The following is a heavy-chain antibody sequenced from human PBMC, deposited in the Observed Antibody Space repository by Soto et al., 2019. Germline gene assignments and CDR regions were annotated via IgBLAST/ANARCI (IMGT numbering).Heavy chain of an antibody. CDR1: GYSFSFYW. D-gene: IGHD3-22*01. J-gene: IGHJ3*02. V-gene: IGHV5-51*01. CDR2: MYPDDSDI. Sequence: GESLKISCKASGYSFSFYWIGWVRQMPGKGLEWMAIMYPDDSDIRYSPSFEAHVTISAAKSTSTAFLQWSSLKASDTAMYYCATAYVYDFENSNYYRDAFDIWGQGTLVTVS. CDR3: ATAYVYDFENSNYYRDAFDI.